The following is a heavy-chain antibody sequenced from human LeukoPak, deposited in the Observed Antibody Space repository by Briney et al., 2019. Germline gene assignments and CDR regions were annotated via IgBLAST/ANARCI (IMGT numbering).Heavy chain of an antibody. D-gene: IGHD3-10*01. CDR3: AKADYYDFDS. CDR1: GFTFGSYA. V-gene: IGHV3-23*01. J-gene: IGHJ4*02. Sequence: GGSLRLSCAASGFTFGSYAMSWVRQAPGKGLECVSTISGSGVGAYYADSVKGRFTISRDNSNNTLYLQMNSLRAEDTAVYYCAKADYYDFDSWGQGTLVTVSS. CDR2: ISGSGVGA.